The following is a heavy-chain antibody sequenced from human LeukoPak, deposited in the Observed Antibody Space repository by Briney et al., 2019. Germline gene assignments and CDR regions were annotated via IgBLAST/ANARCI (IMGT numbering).Heavy chain of an antibody. CDR3: ARGRGSGHKENWFDP. D-gene: IGHD6-19*01. J-gene: IGHJ5*02. Sequence: ASVKVSCKASGYTFTTYDINWVRQATGQGLEWMGWVNPNSGNTGYAQKFQGRVTMTRNTSISTAYMELSSLRSEDTAVYYCARGRGSGHKENWFDPWGQGTPVTVSS. CDR2: VNPNSGNT. V-gene: IGHV1-8*01. CDR1: GYTFTTYD.